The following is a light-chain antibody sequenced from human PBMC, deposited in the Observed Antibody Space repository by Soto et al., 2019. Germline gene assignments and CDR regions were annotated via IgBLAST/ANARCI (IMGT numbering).Light chain of an antibody. J-gene: IGLJ1*01. CDR3: YSNAAGSTYV. CDR2: EAS. V-gene: IGLV2-23*01. CDR1: SSDVGSHNL. Sequence: QSALAQPASVSGSPGQSITISCTGTSSDVGSHNLVSWYQQFPGKAPKLIIFEASKRPSGVSNRFSGSKSGSTASLTISGLQAEDEADYYCYSNAAGSTYVFGSGTKVTVL.